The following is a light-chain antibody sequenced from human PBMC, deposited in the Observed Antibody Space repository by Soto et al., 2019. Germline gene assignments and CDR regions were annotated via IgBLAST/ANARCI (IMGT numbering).Light chain of an antibody. CDR2: DAS. V-gene: IGKV1-33*01. CDR3: QQYDDLPIT. Sequence: DIQMTQSPSSLSASVGDRVTITCQASQGVSDHLNWYQQRPGKAPKLLIYDASNLHAGVPSRFRGSGSGTEFSFTFNSLQPEDIATYYCQQYDDLPITFGQGTRLEIE. J-gene: IGKJ5*01. CDR1: QGVSDH.